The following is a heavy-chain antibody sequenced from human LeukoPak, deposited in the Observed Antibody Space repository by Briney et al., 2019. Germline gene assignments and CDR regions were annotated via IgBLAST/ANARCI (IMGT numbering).Heavy chain of an antibody. D-gene: IGHD4-23*01. J-gene: IGHJ4*02. CDR1: GFTFSNHW. CDR2: IDRDGSRI. CDR3: VRGNDYGGPHY. V-gene: IGHV3-74*01. Sequence: GGSRRLSCAASGFTFSNHWMHWVRQAPGKGLGWVSRIDRDGSRINYADSVKGRFTISRDNGKNTLFLQMNSLRAEDAAVYYCVRGNDYGGPHYWGQGTLVTVSS.